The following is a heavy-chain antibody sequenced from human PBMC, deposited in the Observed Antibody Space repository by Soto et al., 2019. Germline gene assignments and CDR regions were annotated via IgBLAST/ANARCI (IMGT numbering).Heavy chain of an antibody. Sequence: SVKVSCKASGGTFSSYTISWVRQAPGQGLEWMGRIIPILGIANYAQKFQGRATITADKSTSTAYMELSSLRSEDTAVCYCARDVRSGWYYYWGQGTPVTVSS. CDR2: IIPILGIA. V-gene: IGHV1-69*04. J-gene: IGHJ4*02. D-gene: IGHD6-19*01. CDR3: ARDVRSGWYYY. CDR1: GGTFSSYT.